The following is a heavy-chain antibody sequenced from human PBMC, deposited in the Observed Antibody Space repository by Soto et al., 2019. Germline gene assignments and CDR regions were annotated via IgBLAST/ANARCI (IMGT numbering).Heavy chain of an antibody. J-gene: IGHJ6*02. D-gene: IGHD2-15*01. CDR3: EREYGSGASSPVYYGMSV. V-gene: IGHV1-3*01. CDR2: INAGNGNT. Sequence: ASVKVSCKASGYTFTSYAMHWVRQAPGQRLEWMGWINAGNGNTKYSQKFQGRVTITRDTSASTAYMELSSLRSEDTAVYYCEREYGSGASSPVYYGMSVRGHGTTGTLSS. CDR1: GYTFTSYA.